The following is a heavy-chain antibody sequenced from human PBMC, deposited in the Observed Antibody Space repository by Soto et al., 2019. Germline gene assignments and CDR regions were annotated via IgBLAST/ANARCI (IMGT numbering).Heavy chain of an antibody. CDR2: TYYRSRWYN. D-gene: IGHD1-7*01. J-gene: IGHJ6*03. Sequence: SQTLSLTCANSGDSVSSNSAAWNWIRLSPSRGLEWLARTYYRSRWYNDYAVSVRSRITVNPDTSKNQFSLQLTSVTPEDTAVYYCAGTTSHQWYYMDVWGKGTTVTVSS. CDR1: GDSVSSNSAA. V-gene: IGHV6-1*01. CDR3: AGTTSHQWYYMDV.